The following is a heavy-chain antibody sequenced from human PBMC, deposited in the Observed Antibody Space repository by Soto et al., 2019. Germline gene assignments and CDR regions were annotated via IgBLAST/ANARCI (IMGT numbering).Heavy chain of an antibody. V-gene: IGHV3-48*02. CDR3: ARLPKGSLVTA. Sequence: GGSLRLSCVVSGFSFSDYSMNWVRQAPGKGLQWVSYISSSSDKTYYADSVKGRFTDSRDNAKNALFLQMNSLRDDDTATYFCARLPKGSLVTAWGQGTRVTVSS. D-gene: IGHD2-21*02. CDR2: ISSSSDKT. J-gene: IGHJ4*02. CDR1: GFSFSDYS.